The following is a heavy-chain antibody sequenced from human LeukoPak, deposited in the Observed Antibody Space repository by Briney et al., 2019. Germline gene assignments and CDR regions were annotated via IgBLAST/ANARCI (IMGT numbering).Heavy chain of an antibody. Sequence: GESLKISCKGSGYSFSSFWIVWVRQLPGKGLEWMGIIYPGDSNTRYSPSFQGQVTISADKSISTAYLQWSSLKASDTAIYYCARTYYYDSSAYFDWLDPWGQGTLVTVSS. CDR2: IYPGDSNT. D-gene: IGHD3-22*01. V-gene: IGHV5-51*01. J-gene: IGHJ5*02. CDR3: ARTYYYDSSAYFDWLDP. CDR1: GYSFSSFW.